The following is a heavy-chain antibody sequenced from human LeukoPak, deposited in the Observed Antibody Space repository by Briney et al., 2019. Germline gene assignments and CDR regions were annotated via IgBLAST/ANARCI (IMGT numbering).Heavy chain of an antibody. Sequence: GASVTDTCKASGYTFTGYYMHWVPEATGQGLEGLGWLSPHSGGTNYAQKLQGRVTMTTDTSTSTAYMELRSLRSDDTAVYYCARINFDWLLTYFDYWGQGTLVTVSS. J-gene: IGHJ4*02. CDR1: GYTFTGYY. CDR3: ARINFDWLLTYFDY. CDR2: LSPHSGGT. D-gene: IGHD3-9*01. V-gene: IGHV1-2*02.